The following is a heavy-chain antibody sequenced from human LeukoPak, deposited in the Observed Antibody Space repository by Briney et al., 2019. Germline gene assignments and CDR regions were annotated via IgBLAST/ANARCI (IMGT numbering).Heavy chain of an antibody. CDR2: IYHSGST. D-gene: IGHD4-23*01. CDR3: VRNGGNSDFDY. V-gene: IGHV4-4*02. CDR1: GGSISSSNW. Sequence: SETLSLTCAASGGSISSSNWWSWVRQPPGKGLEWIGEIYHSGSTNYNPSLKSRVTISVDKSKNQFSLKLSSVTAADTAVYYCVRNGGNSDFDYWGQGNLVTVSS. J-gene: IGHJ4*02.